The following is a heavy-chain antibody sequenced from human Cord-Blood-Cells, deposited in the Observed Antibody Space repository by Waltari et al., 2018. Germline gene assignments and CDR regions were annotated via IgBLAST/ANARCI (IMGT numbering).Heavy chain of an antibody. V-gene: IGHV1-2*02. D-gene: IGHD5-12*01. Sequence: QVQLVQSGAEVKKPVASVKVSCKASGYTFTGYYMHWVRQAAGQGLEWMGWSNPDRGGTNYAQKFQGRVTLTRDTSISTAYMELSRLRSDDTAVYYCARNSIDGYNLGWFDPWGQGTLVTVSS. CDR3: ARNSIDGYNLGWFDP. CDR1: GYTFTGYY. CDR2: SNPDRGGT. J-gene: IGHJ5*02.